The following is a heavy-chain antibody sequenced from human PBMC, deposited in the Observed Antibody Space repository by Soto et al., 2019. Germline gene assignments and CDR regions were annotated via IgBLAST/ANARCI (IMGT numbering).Heavy chain of an antibody. Sequence: GGSLRLSCAAFGFTFSDHDMDWVRQAPGKGLEWVGRTKDKANSYTTNYAASVKGRFTISRDDSENSLFLQMNNLKTEDTAVYYCVRVGNNVKLDYWGQGTLVTVSS. CDR3: VRVGNNVKLDY. D-gene: IGHD2-8*01. J-gene: IGHJ4*02. CDR1: GFTFSDHD. CDR2: TKDKANSYTT. V-gene: IGHV3-72*01.